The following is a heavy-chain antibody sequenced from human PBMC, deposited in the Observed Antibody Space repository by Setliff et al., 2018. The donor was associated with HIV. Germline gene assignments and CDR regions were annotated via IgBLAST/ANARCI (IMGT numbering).Heavy chain of an antibody. Sequence: ASVKVSCKVPGYTLSELTMHWVRQAPGKGLEWMGRFDPEDGDTLYAQRLQGRVIMTEDSSTDTAYMELSSLTSDDTAVYYCATAKEHWLSEGGFDYWGQGTLVTVSS. V-gene: IGHV1-24*01. CDR3: ATAKEHWLSEGGFDY. J-gene: IGHJ4*02. CDR1: GYTLSELT. D-gene: IGHD6-19*01. CDR2: FDPEDGDT.